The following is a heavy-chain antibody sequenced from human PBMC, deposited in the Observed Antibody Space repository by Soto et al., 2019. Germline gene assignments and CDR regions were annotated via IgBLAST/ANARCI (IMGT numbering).Heavy chain of an antibody. CDR3: ARGGYTYGYGLDY. Sequence: QVQLVQSGAEVKKLGASVKVSCKASGYTFTAYYIHWVRQAPGQGLEWVGWINPNIGDTNYAQRFQGWVPMTGETSVSTAYMDLTRLRSDDRAVYYCARGGYTYGYGLDYWGQGTLVTVSS. V-gene: IGHV1-2*04. CDR2: INPNIGDT. D-gene: IGHD5-18*01. J-gene: IGHJ4*02. CDR1: GYTFTAYY.